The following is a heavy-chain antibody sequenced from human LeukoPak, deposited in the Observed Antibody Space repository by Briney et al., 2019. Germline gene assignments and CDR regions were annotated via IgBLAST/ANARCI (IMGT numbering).Heavy chain of an antibody. Sequence: PSETLSLTCTVSGGSIRSVGYYWSWIRQRPGKGLEWIGYIYYSGSTNYNPSLKSRVTISVDTSKNQFSLKLSSVTAADTAVYYCARHGTSGTNLNWFDPWGQGTLVTVSS. CDR2: IYYSGST. J-gene: IGHJ5*02. V-gene: IGHV4-61*08. CDR3: ARHGTSGTNLNWFDP. D-gene: IGHD1-1*01. CDR1: GGSIRSVGYY.